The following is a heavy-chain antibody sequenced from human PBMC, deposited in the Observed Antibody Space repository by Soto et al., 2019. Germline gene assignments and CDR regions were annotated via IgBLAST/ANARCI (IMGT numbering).Heavy chain of an antibody. V-gene: IGHV3-7*03. J-gene: IGHJ6*02. Sequence: PGGSLRLSCAASGFTFSSYWMSWFRQAPGKGLEWVASIKQDGSEKYYVDSVKGRFTISRDNAKNSLYLQMNSLRAEDTAVYYCARDPTPFTTVTTFGWYTGGMDVWGQGTTVTVSS. CDR1: GFTFSSYW. D-gene: IGHD4-17*01. CDR3: ARDPTPFTTVTTFGWYTGGMDV. CDR2: IKQDGSEK.